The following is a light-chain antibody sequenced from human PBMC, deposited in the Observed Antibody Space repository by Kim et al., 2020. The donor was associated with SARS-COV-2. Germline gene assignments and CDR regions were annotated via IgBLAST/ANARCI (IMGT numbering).Light chain of an antibody. CDR3: QHLNSYPIT. J-gene: IGKJ5*01. Sequence: DIQLTQSPSFLSASVGDRVTITCRASQGISSYLAWYQQKSGKAPKLLIYAASILQSGVPSRFSGSGSGTEFTFTISSLQPEDFATYYCQHLNSYPITFGQGTRLEIK. V-gene: IGKV1-9*01. CDR1: QGISSY. CDR2: AAS.